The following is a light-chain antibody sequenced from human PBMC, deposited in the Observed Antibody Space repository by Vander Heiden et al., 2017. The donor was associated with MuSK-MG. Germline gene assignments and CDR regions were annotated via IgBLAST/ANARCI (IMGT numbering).Light chain of an antibody. Sequence: DIVMTQSPDSLAVSLGERATINCKSSQSVLYSSNNKNYLAWYQQKPGQPPKLLIYWASTRESGVPDRFSGSGSGTDFTLTISILHAEDVAVYYCQQYDSTPLTFGGGTKVEIK. CDR2: WAS. V-gene: IGKV4-1*01. CDR3: QQYDSTPLT. CDR1: QSVLYSSNNKNY. J-gene: IGKJ4*01.